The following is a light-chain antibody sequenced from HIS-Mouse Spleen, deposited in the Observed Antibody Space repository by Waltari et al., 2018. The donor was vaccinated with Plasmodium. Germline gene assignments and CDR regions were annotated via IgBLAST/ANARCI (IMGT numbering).Light chain of an antibody. CDR2: DVS. CDR1: SSDVGGYNY. V-gene: IGLV2-11*01. CDR3: CSYAGSYTWV. J-gene: IGLJ2*01. Sequence: QSALTQPRSVSGSPGQSVTISCTGTSSDVGGYNYYSWYHKHPGKAPKHMIYDVSTRPSGVPCRFSGSKSGNTSSLTISGLQAEDEADYYCCSYAGSYTWVFGGGTKLTVL.